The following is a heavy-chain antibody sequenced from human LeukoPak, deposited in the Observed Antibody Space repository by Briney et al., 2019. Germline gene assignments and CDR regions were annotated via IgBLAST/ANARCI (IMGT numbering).Heavy chain of an antibody. V-gene: IGHV4-39*07. CDR1: GGSISSSSYY. J-gene: IGHJ3*02. CDR2: IYYSGST. Sequence: SETLSLTCTVSGGSISSSSYYWGWIRQPPGKGLEWIGSIYYSGSTYYNPSLKSRVTISVDTSKNQFSLKLSSVTAADTAVYYCARAGSSSAFDIWGQGTMVTVSS. CDR3: ARAGSSSAFDI. D-gene: IGHD3-10*01.